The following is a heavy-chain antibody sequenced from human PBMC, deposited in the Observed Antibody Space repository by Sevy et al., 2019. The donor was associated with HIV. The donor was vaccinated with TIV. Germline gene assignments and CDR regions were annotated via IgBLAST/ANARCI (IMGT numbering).Heavy chain of an antibody. CDR3: ARDVAYYDFWSGYFDY. CDR1: GFTFSSYG. CDR2: IWYDGSNK. J-gene: IGHJ4*02. Sequence: GGSLRLSCAASGFTFSSYGMHWVRQAPGKGLEWVAVIWYDGSNKYYADSVKGRFTISRDNSKNTLYLQMNSLRAEDTAVYYCARDVAYYDFWSGYFDYWGQGTLVPVSS. V-gene: IGHV3-33*01. D-gene: IGHD3-3*01.